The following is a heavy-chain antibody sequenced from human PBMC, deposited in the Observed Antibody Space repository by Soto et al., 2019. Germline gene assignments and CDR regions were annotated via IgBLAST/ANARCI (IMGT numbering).Heavy chain of an antibody. D-gene: IGHD5-12*01. CDR1: GFPFSSHW. CDR2: IDNTGSSA. Sequence: EVRLVESGGGLVQPGGSLRLSCAASGFPFSSHWLQWVRQVPGRGLVWVSRIDNTGSSAISADSVRGRFTVSRDNAKDTLYLHMNSLRAEDTAVYYCATLNGYDYWGQGTLVTVSS. J-gene: IGHJ4*02. V-gene: IGHV3-74*01. CDR3: ATLNGYDY.